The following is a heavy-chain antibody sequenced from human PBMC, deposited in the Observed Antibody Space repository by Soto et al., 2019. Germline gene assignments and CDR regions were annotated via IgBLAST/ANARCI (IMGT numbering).Heavy chain of an antibody. V-gene: IGHV3-11*06. Sequence: GGSLRLSCVVSGGSFSDFYMSWIRKAPGKGLEWVSHISTDSSNTKYGDSVKGRFTVSRDNAKRSLYLQMNSLRVEDTGIYYCATYGMDVWGQGTTVTVSS. CDR2: ISTDSSNT. CDR3: ATYGMDV. CDR1: GGSFSDFY. J-gene: IGHJ6*02.